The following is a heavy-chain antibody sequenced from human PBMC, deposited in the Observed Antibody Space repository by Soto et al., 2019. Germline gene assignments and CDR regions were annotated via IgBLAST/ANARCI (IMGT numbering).Heavy chain of an antibody. D-gene: IGHD3-10*01. Sequence: GESLKISCKGSGYSFSSYWISWVRQMPGKGLEWMGRIDPSDSYTNYSPSFQGHVTISADKSISTAYLQWSSLKASDTAMYYCARVGDYYGSGSYYTHYYYYYYGMDVWGQGTTVTVS. CDR2: IDPSDSYT. CDR3: ARVGDYYGSGSYYTHYYYYYYGMDV. V-gene: IGHV5-10-1*01. CDR1: GYSFSSYW. J-gene: IGHJ6*02.